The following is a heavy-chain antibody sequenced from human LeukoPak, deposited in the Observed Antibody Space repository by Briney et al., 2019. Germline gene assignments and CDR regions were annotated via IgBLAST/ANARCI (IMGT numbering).Heavy chain of an antibody. J-gene: IGHJ5*02. Sequence: SGTLSLTCAVSGDSISSSNWWSWVRQPPGKGLEWIGEIYHSGSTNYNPSLKSRVTISVDKSKNQFSLKLSSVTAADTAVYYCARVGYCSGGSCYAGFGWFDPWGQGTLVTVSS. CDR2: IYHSGST. CDR3: ARVGYCSGGSCYAGFGWFDP. CDR1: GDSISSSNW. D-gene: IGHD2-15*01. V-gene: IGHV4-4*02.